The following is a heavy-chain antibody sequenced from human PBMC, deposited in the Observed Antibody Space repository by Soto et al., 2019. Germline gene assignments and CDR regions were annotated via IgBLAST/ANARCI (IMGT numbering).Heavy chain of an antibody. CDR1: GFTFSSYG. CDR3: AREIAVAGTYGMDV. CDR2: IWYDGSNK. V-gene: IGHV3-33*01. J-gene: IGHJ6*02. Sequence: GGSLRLSCAASGFTFSSYGMHWVRQAPGKGLEWVAVIWYDGSNKYYANSVKGRFTISRDNSKNTLFLQMNSLRAEDTAVYYCAREIAVAGTYGMDVWGQGTTVTVS. D-gene: IGHD6-19*01.